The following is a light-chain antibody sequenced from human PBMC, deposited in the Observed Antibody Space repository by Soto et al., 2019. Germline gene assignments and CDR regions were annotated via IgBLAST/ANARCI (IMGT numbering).Light chain of an antibody. J-gene: IGKJ5*01. Sequence: IVMTQSPATLSVSPGEGATLSCRVSQSIRSNLAWYQQRPGRAPRLLIYGASSRATGVPDRFSGSGSGTDFTLTISRLEPEDFAVYYCQQYGSSLITFCQGTRLEIK. CDR3: QQYGSSLIT. CDR2: GAS. V-gene: IGKV3-20*01. CDR1: QSIRSN.